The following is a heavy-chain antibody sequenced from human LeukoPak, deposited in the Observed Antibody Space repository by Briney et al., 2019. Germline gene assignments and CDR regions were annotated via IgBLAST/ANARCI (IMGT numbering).Heavy chain of an antibody. D-gene: IGHD1-26*01. Sequence: SQTLSLTCTVSGLSISSGDYYWGWLPQPPGKGLEWIGYIYDSGSTNYNPSLKSRVTISVDTSKNQFSLKLSSVTAADTAVYYCARSKSGAPDYWGQGTLVTVSS. CDR3: ARSKSGAPDY. CDR2: IYDSGST. J-gene: IGHJ4*02. CDR1: GLSISSGDYY. V-gene: IGHV4-61*05.